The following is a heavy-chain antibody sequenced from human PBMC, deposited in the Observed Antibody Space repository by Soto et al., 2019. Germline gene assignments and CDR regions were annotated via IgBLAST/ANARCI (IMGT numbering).Heavy chain of an antibody. CDR1: GFTFSSYA. CDR3: ARESEDLTSNFDY. J-gene: IGHJ4*02. CDR2: ISYDGSNK. Sequence: GSLRLSCAASGFTFSSYAMHWVRQAPGKGLEWVAVISYDGSNKYYADSVKGRFTISRDNAKNSLYLEMNSLRAEDTAVYYCARESEDLTSNFDYWGQGTLVTV. V-gene: IGHV3-30-3*01.